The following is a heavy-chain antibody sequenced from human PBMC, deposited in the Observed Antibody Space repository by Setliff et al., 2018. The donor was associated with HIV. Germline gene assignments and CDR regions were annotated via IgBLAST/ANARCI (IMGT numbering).Heavy chain of an antibody. V-gene: IGHV4-39*01. CDR3: AIGGFDY. CDR2: IYYSGST. J-gene: IGHJ4*02. Sequence: SETLSLTCTVSGGSISSSSYYWGWIRQPPGKGLEWIGSIYYSGSTYYNPSLKSRVTISVDTSKNQFSLKLSSVTAADTAVYYCAIGGFDYWGQGTLVTVSS. CDR1: GGSISSSSYY. D-gene: IGHD2-15*01.